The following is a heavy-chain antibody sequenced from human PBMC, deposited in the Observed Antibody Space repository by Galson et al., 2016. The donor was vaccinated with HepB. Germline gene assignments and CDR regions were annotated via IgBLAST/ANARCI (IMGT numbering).Heavy chain of an antibody. V-gene: IGHV4-4*02. CDR3: ARQKPVTGHFDY. CDR2: IYHSGST. J-gene: IGHJ4*02. CDR1: GGSIISTNW. D-gene: IGHD4-11*01. Sequence: ETLSLTCAVSGGSIISTNWWSWVRQPPGKGLEWIGEIYHSGSTNYNPSLESRVTISVDKSKNQFSLKLSSVTPADKAVYYCARQKPVTGHFDYWGQGTLVTVSS.